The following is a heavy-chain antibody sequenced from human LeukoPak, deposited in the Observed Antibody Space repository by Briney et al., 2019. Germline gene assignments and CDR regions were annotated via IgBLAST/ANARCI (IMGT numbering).Heavy chain of an antibody. V-gene: IGHV3-21*01. J-gene: IGHJ4*02. D-gene: IGHD4-23*01. CDR3: ARIGGGKRQYYFDY. CDR2: ISSSSYI. Sequence: GGSLRLSCSASGFTFSTYWMNWVRQAPGKGLEWVSSISSSSYIYYADSVKGRFTISRDNAKNSLYLQMNSLRAEDTAVYYCARIGGGKRQYYFDYWGQGTLVTVSS. CDR1: GFTFSTYW.